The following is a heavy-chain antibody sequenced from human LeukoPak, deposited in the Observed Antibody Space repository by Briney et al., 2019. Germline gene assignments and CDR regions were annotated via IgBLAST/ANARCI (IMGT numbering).Heavy chain of an antibody. V-gene: IGHV4-59*01. CDR2: VYYSGSL. J-gene: IGHJ3*02. D-gene: IGHD1-26*01. Sequence: SETLSLTCTVSGGSISSYYWSWIRQPPGKGLEWIGSVYYSGSLSYNPSLKSRVTISVDTSKNQFSLKLSSVTAADTAVYYCARGPGGGSYSDAFDIWGQGTMVTVSS. CDR1: GGSISSYY. CDR3: ARGPGGGSYSDAFDI.